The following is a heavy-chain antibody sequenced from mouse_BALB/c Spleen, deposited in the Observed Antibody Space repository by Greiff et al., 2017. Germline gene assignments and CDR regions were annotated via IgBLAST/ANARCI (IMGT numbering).Heavy chain of an antibody. J-gene: IGHJ3*01. D-gene: IGHD1-1*01. CDR1: GYTFTSYV. Sequence: VQLKESGPELVKPGASVKMSCKASGYTFTSYVMHWVKQKPGQGLEWIGYINPYNDGTKYNEKFKGKATLTSDKSSSTAYMELSSLTSEDSAVYYCARSVEEGWFAYWGQGTLVTVSA. CDR2: INPYNDGT. V-gene: IGHV1-14*01. CDR3: ARSVEEGWFAY.